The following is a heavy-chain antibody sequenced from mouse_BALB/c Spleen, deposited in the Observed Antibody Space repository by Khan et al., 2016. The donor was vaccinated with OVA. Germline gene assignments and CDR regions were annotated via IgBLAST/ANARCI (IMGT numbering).Heavy chain of an antibody. CDR3: ARQPYYHYNIMDY. D-gene: IGHD2-10*01. Sequence: VELVESGPGLVAPSQSLSITCTISGFSLTNYGIHWVRQPPGKGLEWLVVIWSDGSTTYNSALKSRLTISKYNSKSQVFLKMNSLQTDDTAVYFCARQPYYHYNIMDYWGQGTSVTVSS. CDR1: GFSLTNYG. CDR2: IWSDGST. J-gene: IGHJ4*01. V-gene: IGHV2-6-1*01.